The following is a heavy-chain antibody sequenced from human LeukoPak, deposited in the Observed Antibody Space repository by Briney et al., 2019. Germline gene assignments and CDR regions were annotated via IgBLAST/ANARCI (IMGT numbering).Heavy chain of an antibody. J-gene: IGHJ3*02. CDR2: ISGSGGST. CDR3: AKDRGCSTSCYGEPDDAFDI. D-gene: IGHD2-2*01. CDR1: GFTFSSYA. V-gene: IGHV3-23*01. Sequence: GGSRRLSCAASGFTFSSYAMSWVRQAPGKGLEWVSAISGSGGSTYYADSVKGRFTISRDNSKNTLYLQMNSLRAEDTAVYYCAKDRGCSTSCYGEPDDAFDIWGQGTMVTVSS.